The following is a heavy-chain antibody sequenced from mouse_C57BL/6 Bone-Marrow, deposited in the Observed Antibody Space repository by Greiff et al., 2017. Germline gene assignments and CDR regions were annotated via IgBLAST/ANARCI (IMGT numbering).Heavy chain of an antibody. CDR2: IDPSDSYT. D-gene: IGHD2-4*01. V-gene: IGHV1-69*01. CDR1: GYTFTSYW. CDR3: APLRGDWYFDV. J-gene: IGHJ1*03. Sequence: LQQSGAELVMPGASVKLSCKASGYTFTSYWMHWVKQRPGQGLEWIGEIDPSDSYTNYNQKFKGKSTLTVDKSSSTAYMQLSSLTSEDSAVYYCAPLRGDWYFDVWGTGTTVTVSS.